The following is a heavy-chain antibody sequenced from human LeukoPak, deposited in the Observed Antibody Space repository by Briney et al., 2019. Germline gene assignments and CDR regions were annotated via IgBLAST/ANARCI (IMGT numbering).Heavy chain of an antibody. D-gene: IGHD4-11*01. J-gene: IGHJ6*03. CDR2: IYYSGST. Sequence: SETLSLTCTVSGGSISSYYWSWIRQPPGKGLEWIGYIYYSGSTNYNPSLKSRVTISVDTSKNQFSLKLSSVTAADTAVYYCARTTSSYHYYMDVWGKGTTVTVSS. V-gene: IGHV4-59*01. CDR3: ARTTSSYHYYMDV. CDR1: GGSISSYY.